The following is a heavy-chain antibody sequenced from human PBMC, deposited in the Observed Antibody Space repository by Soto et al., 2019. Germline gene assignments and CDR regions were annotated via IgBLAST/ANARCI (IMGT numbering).Heavy chain of an antibody. CDR2: IVVGSGNT. D-gene: IGHD5-12*01. CDR3: AAGVTYDGNFDF. Sequence: QMQLVQSGPEVKKPGTSVKVSCKASGFTFTSSTMQWVRQARGQRLEWIGWIVVGSGNTNYAQKFQERVSITRDMSTRAAYMELSSLRSEDTAVYYCAAGVTYDGNFDFWGQGTMVTVS. V-gene: IGHV1-58*02. J-gene: IGHJ3*01. CDR1: GFTFTSST.